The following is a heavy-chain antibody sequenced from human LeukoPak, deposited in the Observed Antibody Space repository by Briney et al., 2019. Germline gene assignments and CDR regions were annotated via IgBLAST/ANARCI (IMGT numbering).Heavy chain of an antibody. CDR3: ARDAIDSSGFDFDY. CDR2: ISTSAGTI. Sequence: GESLRLSCAASGFTFSDYYMTWIRQAPGKGLEWIPYISTSAGTIYYADSVKGRFTISRDNAKNSLYLQMNSLRAEDTGVYYCARDAIDSSGFDFDYWGQGTLVTVSS. CDR1: GFTFSDYY. J-gene: IGHJ4*02. D-gene: IGHD3-22*01. V-gene: IGHV3-11*01.